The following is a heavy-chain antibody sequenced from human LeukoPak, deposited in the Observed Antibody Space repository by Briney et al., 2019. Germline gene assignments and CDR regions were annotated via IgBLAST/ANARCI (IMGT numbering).Heavy chain of an antibody. CDR1: GFTVSSYE. CDR3: ARGSGSTRYPSYGLDV. D-gene: IGHD6-13*01. V-gene: IGHV3-48*03. Sequence: PGGSLRLSCAAFGFTVSSYEMSWVRQAPGKGLEWVSHISISGSTIYYADSVKGRFTISSDNAKNSLFLQMNSLRAEDTAVYYCARGSGSTRYPSYGLDVWGKGTTVTVSS. CDR2: ISISGSTI. J-gene: IGHJ6*04.